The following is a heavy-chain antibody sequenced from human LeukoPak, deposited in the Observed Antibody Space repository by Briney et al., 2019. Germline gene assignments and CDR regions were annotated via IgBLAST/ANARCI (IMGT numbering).Heavy chain of an antibody. CDR1: GFIVSNYC. V-gene: IGHV3-7*01. J-gene: IGHJ4*02. Sequence: PGGSLRLSYAASGFIVSNYCMGWVRQAPGKGLEWVAYIKQDASETYYVDSVRGRFSISRDNAKNSLFLQMNSLRAEDTAVYYCATDPSGPSDSSGWYYFDNWGQGTLVTVSS. CDR3: ATDPSGPSDSSGWYYFDN. D-gene: IGHD6-19*01. CDR2: IKQDASET.